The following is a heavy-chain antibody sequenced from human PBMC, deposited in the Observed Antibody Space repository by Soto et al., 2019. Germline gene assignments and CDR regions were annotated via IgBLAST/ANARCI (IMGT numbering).Heavy chain of an antibody. CDR2: IYYSGST. D-gene: IGHD2-2*01. V-gene: IGHV4-31*03. CDR1: GGSISSGGYY. CDR3: ARDPVPAAGTNYYYYYGMDV. J-gene: IGHJ6*02. Sequence: SETLSLTGTVSGGSISSGGYYWSWIRQHPGKGLEWIGYIYYSGSTYYNPSLKSRVTISVDTSKNQFSLKLSSVTAADTAVYYCARDPVPAAGTNYYYYYGMDVWGQGTTVTVSS.